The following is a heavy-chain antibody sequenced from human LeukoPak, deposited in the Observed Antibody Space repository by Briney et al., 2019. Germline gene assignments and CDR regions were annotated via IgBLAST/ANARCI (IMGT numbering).Heavy chain of an antibody. D-gene: IGHD3-16*01. Sequence: PGESLKISCKGSGYSFTSYWIGWVRQMPGKGLEWMGITYPGDSDTRYSPSFQGQVTISADKSISTAYLQWSSLKASDTAMYYCARLGESEDYYMDVWGKGTTVTVSS. CDR3: ARLGESEDYYMDV. V-gene: IGHV5-51*03. J-gene: IGHJ6*03. CDR2: TYPGDSDT. CDR1: GYSFTSYW.